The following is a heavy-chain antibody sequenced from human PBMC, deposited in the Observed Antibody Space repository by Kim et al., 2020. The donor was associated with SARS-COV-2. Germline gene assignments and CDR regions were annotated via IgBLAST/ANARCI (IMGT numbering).Heavy chain of an antibody. J-gene: IGHJ4*02. Sequence: YSSKSLKTRLTISKDTSKNQVVLTMTNMDPVDTATYYCARMRAGIAAADYWGQGTLVTVSS. V-gene: IGHV2-70*01. CDR3: ARMRAGIAAADY. D-gene: IGHD6-13*01.